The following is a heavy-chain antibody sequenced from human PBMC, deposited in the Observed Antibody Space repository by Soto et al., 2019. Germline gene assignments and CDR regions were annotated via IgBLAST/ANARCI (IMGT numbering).Heavy chain of an antibody. CDR3: AKDWLVIAAAGSPFDY. CDR2: ISYDGSNK. V-gene: IGHV3-30*18. CDR1: GFTFSNSG. J-gene: IGHJ4*02. D-gene: IGHD6-13*01. Sequence: GGSLRLSCAAPGFTFSNSGMNWVRQAPGKGLEWVAVISYDGSNKYYADSVKGRFTISRDNSKNTLFLHMNSLRPEDTAFYYCAKDWLVIAAAGSPFDYWGQGTLVTVSS.